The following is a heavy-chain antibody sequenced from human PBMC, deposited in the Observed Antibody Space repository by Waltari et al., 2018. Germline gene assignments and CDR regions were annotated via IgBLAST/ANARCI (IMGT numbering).Heavy chain of an antibody. CDR1: GGSISSYY. J-gene: IGHJ4*02. Sequence: QVQLQESGPGLVKPSETLSLTCTVSGGSISSYYWSWIRQPPGKGLEWIGYILYSGSTNSTPSLKSRVTISVDTSKNQFSLKLSSVTAADTAVYYCARDNYYGSGRDSGFDYWGQGTLVTVSS. CDR3: ARDNYYGSGRDSGFDY. D-gene: IGHD3-10*01. V-gene: IGHV4-59*01. CDR2: ILYSGST.